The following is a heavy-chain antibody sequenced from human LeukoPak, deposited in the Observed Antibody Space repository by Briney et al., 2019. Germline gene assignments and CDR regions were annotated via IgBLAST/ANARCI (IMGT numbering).Heavy chain of an antibody. CDR2: ISASAEST. V-gene: IGHV3-23*01. CDR3: AKDQGAVAVRGYYFDY. J-gene: IGHJ4*02. D-gene: IGHD6-19*01. CDR1: GLTLTNYA. Sequence: PGGSLRLSCAASGLTLTNYAIHWVRQAPGKGLEWVSGISASAESTFYADSVKGRFTISRDTSTNNVSLQMNSLRAEDTAVYYCAKDQGAVAVRGYYFDYWGQGTLVTVSS.